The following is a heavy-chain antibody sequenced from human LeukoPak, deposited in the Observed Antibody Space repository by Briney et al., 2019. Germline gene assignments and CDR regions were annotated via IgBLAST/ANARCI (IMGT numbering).Heavy chain of an antibody. CDR1: GFTFSNNL. D-gene: IGHD3-10*01. J-gene: IGHJ4*02. Sequence: GGSLRLSCAASGFTFSNNLMHWVRQGPGKGLVWVSHINSDGNTIRYADSVKGRFTISRDNAKNTLYLQMNSLRAEDTAVYFCARDFSGAIDYWGQGTLVTVSS. V-gene: IGHV3-74*01. CDR3: ARDFSGAIDY. CDR2: INSDGNTI.